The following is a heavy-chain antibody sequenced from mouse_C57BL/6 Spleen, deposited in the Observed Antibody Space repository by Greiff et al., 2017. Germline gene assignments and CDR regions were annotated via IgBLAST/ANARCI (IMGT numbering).Heavy chain of an antibody. CDR3: VRGDDYDGYYYAMDY. CDR2: IRSKSSNYAT. J-gene: IGHJ4*01. D-gene: IGHD2-4*01. CDR1: GFTFNTYA. V-gene: IGHV10-3*01. Sequence: EVQRVESGGGLVQPKGSLKLSCAASGFTFNTYAMHWVRQAPGKGLEWVARIRSKSSNYATYYADSVKDRFTISRDDSQSMLYLQMNNLKTEDTAMYYCVRGDDYDGYYYAMDYWGQGTSVTVSS.